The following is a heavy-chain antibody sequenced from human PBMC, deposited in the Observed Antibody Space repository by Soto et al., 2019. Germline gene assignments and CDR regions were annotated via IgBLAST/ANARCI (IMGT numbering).Heavy chain of an antibody. Sequence: SETLSLTCTVSGGSISTSNYYWGWVRQPPGKGLDWIGNIYYSGSTYYNPSLKSRVTISVDTSKNQFSLKLSSVTAADTAVYYCARHGSEKYYDSSGYSTLFGYWGQGTLVTVSS. V-gene: IGHV4-39*01. J-gene: IGHJ4*02. CDR3: ARHGSEKYYDSSGYSTLFGY. CDR1: GGSISTSNYY. CDR2: IYYSGST. D-gene: IGHD3-22*01.